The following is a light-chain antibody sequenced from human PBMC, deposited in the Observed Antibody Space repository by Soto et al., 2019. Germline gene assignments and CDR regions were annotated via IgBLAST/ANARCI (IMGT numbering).Light chain of an antibody. CDR1: QSVSGTD. Sequence: IVLTQSPGTLSLSPGEIATLSCRASQSVSGTDLAWYQQNHGQAPRLLLYDVSIRATGVPDRFSGSGSGADFTLTIGRLEPEDLAVYYCQQYGGSPDVTFGGGTRVEIK. CDR2: DVS. V-gene: IGKV3-20*01. CDR3: QQYGGSPDVT. J-gene: IGKJ4*01.